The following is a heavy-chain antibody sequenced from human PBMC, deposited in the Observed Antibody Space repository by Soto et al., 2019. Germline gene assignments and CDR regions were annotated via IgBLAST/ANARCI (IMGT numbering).Heavy chain of an antibody. Sequence: GASVKVSCKASGYTFTSYGISWVLQAPGQGLEWMGWISAYNGNTNYAQKLQGRVTMTTDTSTSTAYRELRSLRSDDTAIYYCARGYCSSIGCSHHFDYWGQGTVVTASS. J-gene: IGHJ4*02. CDR3: ARGYCSSIGCSHHFDY. CDR1: GYTFTSYG. V-gene: IGHV1-18*04. CDR2: ISAYNGNT. D-gene: IGHD2-2*01.